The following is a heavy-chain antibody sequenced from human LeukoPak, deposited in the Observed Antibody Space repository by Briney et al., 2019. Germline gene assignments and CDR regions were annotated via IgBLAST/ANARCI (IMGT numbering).Heavy chain of an antibody. CDR1: GFTVSSNY. J-gene: IGHJ4*02. CDR3: ARAPPAAAGTGDY. V-gene: IGHV3-66*01. CDR2: IYSGGST. D-gene: IGHD6-13*01. Sequence: GGSLRLPCAASGFTVSSNYMSWVRQAPGKGLEWVSVIYSGGSTYYADSVKGRFTISRDNAKNSLYLQMNSLRAEDTAVYYCARAPPAAAGTGDYWGQGTLVTVSS.